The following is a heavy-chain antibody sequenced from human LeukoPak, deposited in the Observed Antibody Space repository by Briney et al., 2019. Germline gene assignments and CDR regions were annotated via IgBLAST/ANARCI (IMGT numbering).Heavy chain of an antibody. CDR3: ARVGLLRYFDWLFGGSDY. D-gene: IGHD3-9*01. CDR2: INPNSGGT. V-gene: IGHV1-2*02. CDR1: GYTFTSYD. J-gene: IGHJ4*02. Sequence: GASVKVSCKASGYTFTSYDINWVRQATGQGLEWMGWINPNSGGTNYAQKFQGRVTMTRDTSISTAYMELSRLRSDDTAVYYCARVGLLRYFDWLFGGSDYWGQGTLVTVSS.